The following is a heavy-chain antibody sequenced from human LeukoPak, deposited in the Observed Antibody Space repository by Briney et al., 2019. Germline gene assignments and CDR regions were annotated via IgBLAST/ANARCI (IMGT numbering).Heavy chain of an antibody. CDR1: GFTFSSYG. V-gene: IGHV3-30*18. CDR2: IWYGGSNK. J-gene: IGHJ4*02. Sequence: GRSLRLSCAASGFTFSSYGMHWVRQAPGKGLEWVAVIWYGGSNKYYADSVKGRFTISRDNSKNTLYLQMNSLRAEDTALYYCAKDGLHGYGSGSYFDYWGQGTLVTVSS. CDR3: AKDGLHGYGSGSYFDY. D-gene: IGHD3-10*01.